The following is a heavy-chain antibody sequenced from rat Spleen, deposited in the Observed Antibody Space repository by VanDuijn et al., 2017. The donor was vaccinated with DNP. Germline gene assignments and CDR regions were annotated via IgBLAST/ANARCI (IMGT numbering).Heavy chain of an antibody. Sequence: VQLKESGPGLVQPSQTLSLTCTVAGFSLTGYNVHWVRQAPTKGLEWVGYISYDGGSTYYGDSVKGRFTISRDNAKNTLYLQMNSLRSEDMATYYCARGILRLRAMDAWGQGTSVTVSS. D-gene: IGHD1-6*01. CDR1: GFSLTGYN. V-gene: IGHV5-22*01. CDR3: ARGILRLRAMDA. J-gene: IGHJ4*01. CDR2: ISYDGGST.